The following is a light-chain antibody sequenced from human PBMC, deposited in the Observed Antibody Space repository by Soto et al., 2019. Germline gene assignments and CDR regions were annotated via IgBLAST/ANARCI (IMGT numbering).Light chain of an antibody. CDR1: QSISSY. CDR2: DAS. V-gene: IGKV1-33*01. CDR3: QQYENLPT. J-gene: IGKJ5*01. Sequence: DIHMTQSPSSLSASVGDRVTISCRASQSISSYVNWYQQKPGKAPELLIYDASNLEAGVPSRFRGSGSGTDFTFTISRLQPEDIATYYCQQYENLPTFGQGTRLEIK.